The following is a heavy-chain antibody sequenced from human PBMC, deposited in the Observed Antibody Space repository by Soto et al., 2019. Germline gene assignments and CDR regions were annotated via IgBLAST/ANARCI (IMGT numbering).Heavy chain of an antibody. CDR3: ARFIAVVPSSEYYGMDV. V-gene: IGHV1-2*02. D-gene: IGHD6-19*01. Sequence: ASVKVSCKASGYTFTGYYMHWVRRAPGQGLEWMGWINPNSGGTNYAQKFQGRVTMTRDTSISTAYMELSRLRSDDTAVYYCARFIAVVPSSEYYGMDVWGQGTTVTVSS. CDR1: GYTFTGYY. CDR2: INPNSGGT. J-gene: IGHJ6*02.